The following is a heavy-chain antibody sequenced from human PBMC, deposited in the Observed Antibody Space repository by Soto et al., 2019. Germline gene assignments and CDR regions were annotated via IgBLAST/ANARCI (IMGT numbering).Heavy chain of an antibody. D-gene: IGHD4-17*01. Sequence: QLQLQESGPGLVKPSETLSLTCTVSGGSISSSSYYWGWIRQPPGKGLEWIGSIYYSGSTYYNPSLKSRVTISVDTSKNPFSLKLSSVTAADTAVYYCATHDYGDTGWFDPWGQGTLVTVSS. V-gene: IGHV4-39*01. J-gene: IGHJ5*02. CDR2: IYYSGST. CDR1: GGSISSSSYY. CDR3: ATHDYGDTGWFDP.